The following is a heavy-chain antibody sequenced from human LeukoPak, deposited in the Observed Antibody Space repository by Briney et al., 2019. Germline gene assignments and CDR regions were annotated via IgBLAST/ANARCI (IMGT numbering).Heavy chain of an antibody. D-gene: IGHD3-3*01. CDR1: GFTFSNYW. CDR2: IKQDGSEK. V-gene: IGHV3-7*01. CDR3: ARDNGVVHGVYYMDV. J-gene: IGHJ6*03. Sequence: GGSLRLSCAASGFTFSNYWMTWLRQAPGKGLEWVADIKQDGSEKLYVKSVRGRFTISRGNAKMSLFLQMNSLRAEDTAVYYCARDNGVVHGVYYMDVWGKGTTVTVS.